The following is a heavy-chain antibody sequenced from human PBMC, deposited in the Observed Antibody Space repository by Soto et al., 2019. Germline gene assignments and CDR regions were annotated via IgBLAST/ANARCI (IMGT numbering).Heavy chain of an antibody. CDR2: ISWNSGSI. J-gene: IGHJ5*02. Sequence: EVQLVESGGGLVQPGRSLRLSCAASGFTFDDYAMHWVRQAPGKGLEWVSGISWNSGSIGYADSVKGRFTISRDNAKNSLYLQMNSLRAEDTALYYCAKSSLRYYYGSGLGWFDPWGQGTLVTVSS. CDR3: AKSSLRYYYGSGLGWFDP. CDR1: GFTFDDYA. D-gene: IGHD3-10*01. V-gene: IGHV3-9*01.